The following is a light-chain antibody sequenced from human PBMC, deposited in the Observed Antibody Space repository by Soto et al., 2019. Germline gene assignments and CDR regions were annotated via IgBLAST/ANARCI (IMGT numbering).Light chain of an antibody. Sequence: QSALTQPASVSGSPGQSITIACTGTSSDVGGYNYVSWFQQHPGKAPKLMISEVSNRPSGVSNRFSASKSGNTASLTISGLQFEDEATYYCSSYSSSSTLVFGTGTKLTVL. CDR2: EVS. CDR1: SSDVGGYNY. V-gene: IGLV2-14*01. J-gene: IGLJ1*01. CDR3: SSYSSSSTLV.